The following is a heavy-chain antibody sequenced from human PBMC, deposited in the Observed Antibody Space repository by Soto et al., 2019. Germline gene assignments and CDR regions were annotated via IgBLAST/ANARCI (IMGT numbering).Heavy chain of an antibody. V-gene: IGHV3-30-3*01. J-gene: IGHJ4*02. D-gene: IGHD3-22*01. Sequence: QVQLVESGGGVVQPGRSLRLSCAASGFTFSSYAMHWVRQAPGKGLEWVAVISYDGSSKFYADSVKGRFTISRDNSKNTLYLQMNSLRTEDTAVYYWARRRSGYYLDLDYWGQGTLVTVSS. CDR1: GFTFSSYA. CDR2: ISYDGSSK. CDR3: ARRRSGYYLDLDY.